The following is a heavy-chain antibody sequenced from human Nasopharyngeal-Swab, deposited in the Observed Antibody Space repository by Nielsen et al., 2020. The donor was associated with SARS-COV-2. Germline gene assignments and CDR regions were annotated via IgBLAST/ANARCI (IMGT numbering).Heavy chain of an antibody. CDR1: GDSVSSNSAA. CDR3: ARGVGSTSYYHYGMDV. D-gene: IGHD2-2*01. J-gene: IGHJ6*02. V-gene: IGHV6-1*01. Sequence: SQTLSLTCAISGDSVSSNSAAWNWIRQSPSRGLEWLGRTYYRSKWYNDYAVSVKSRITINPDTSKNQFSLQLNSVTPEDTAVYYCARGVGSTSYYHYGMDVWGQGTTVTVSS. CDR2: TYYRSKWYN.